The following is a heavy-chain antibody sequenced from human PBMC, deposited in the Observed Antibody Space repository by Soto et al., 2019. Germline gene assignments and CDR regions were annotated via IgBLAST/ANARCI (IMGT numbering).Heavy chain of an antibody. CDR2: ISPSGST. Sequence: QVQLQQWAAERLKPWGPLSPPAAAMVGPSGVTSWGWTPSPQGKGLDWIGEISPSGSTTSNPSLKSRVTISVDSSKNQFSLKLSSVIAADTAVYYCARGRIRDSSAPLDNWGQGTLVTVSS. D-gene: IGHD3-22*01. J-gene: IGHJ4*02. CDR1: VGPSGVTS. CDR3: ARGRIRDSSAPLDN. V-gene: IGHV4-34*01.